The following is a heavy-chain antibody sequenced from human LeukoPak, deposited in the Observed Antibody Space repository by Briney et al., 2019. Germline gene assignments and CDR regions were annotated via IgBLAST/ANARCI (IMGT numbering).Heavy chain of an antibody. V-gene: IGHV3-23*01. CDR2: ISGSGGST. CDR1: GFTFSSYA. D-gene: IGHD3-10*01. J-gene: IGHJ4*02. Sequence: GGSLRLSCAASGFTFSSYAMSWVRQAPGKGLEWVSAISGSGGSTYYADSVKGRFTISRDNSKNTLYLQMNSLRAEDTAVYYCAKGDRGRFGELLDYWGQGTLVTVSS. CDR3: AKGDRGRFGELLDY.